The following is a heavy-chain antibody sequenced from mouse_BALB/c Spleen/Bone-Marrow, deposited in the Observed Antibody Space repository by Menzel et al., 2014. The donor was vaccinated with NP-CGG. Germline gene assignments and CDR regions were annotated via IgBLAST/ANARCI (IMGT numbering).Heavy chain of an antibody. J-gene: IGHJ1*01. CDR1: GYTFTNYW. D-gene: IGHD2-14*01. CDR2: IYPGGGYT. Sequence: VQLQQSGAELVRPGTSVKIFCKASGYTFTNYWLGWVKQRPGHGLEWIGDIYPGGGYTNYNEKFKGKATLTADTSTSTAYMQLSSLTSEDSAVYFCAREVRRYFDVWGAGTTVTVSS. V-gene: IGHV1-63*02. CDR3: AREVRRYFDV.